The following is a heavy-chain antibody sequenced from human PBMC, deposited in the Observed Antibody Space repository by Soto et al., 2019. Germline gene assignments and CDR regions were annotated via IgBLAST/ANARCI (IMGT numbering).Heavy chain of an antibody. D-gene: IGHD6-13*01. CDR1: GFTFSNYA. J-gene: IGHJ1*01. V-gene: IGHV3-23*01. CDR3: AKGGYSSSSDFQH. CDR2: ISGSGGST. Sequence: EVQLLESGGGLVQPGGSLRLSCAASGFTFSNYAMNWVRQAPGKGLEWVSSISGSGGSTYYADSVKGRFTISRDNSKNTLYLQMNSLKAEDTAVYYCAKGGYSSSSDFQHWGQGTLVTVSS.